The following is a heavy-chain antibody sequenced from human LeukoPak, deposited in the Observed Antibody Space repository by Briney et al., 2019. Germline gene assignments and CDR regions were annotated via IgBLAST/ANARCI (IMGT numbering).Heavy chain of an antibody. CDR1: GYILTNYA. CDR2: INTNTGNP. D-gene: IGHD3-22*01. CDR3: ARVVHPYDYESSGLTYDAFDI. Sequence: ASVKVSCKASGYILTNYAMNWVRHAPGQGLEWMGWINTNTGNPTYAQGFTGRFVFSLDTSVNTAYLQISSLKAEDTAVYYCARVVHPYDYESSGLTYDAFDIWGQGTMVTVSS. J-gene: IGHJ3*02. V-gene: IGHV7-4-1*02.